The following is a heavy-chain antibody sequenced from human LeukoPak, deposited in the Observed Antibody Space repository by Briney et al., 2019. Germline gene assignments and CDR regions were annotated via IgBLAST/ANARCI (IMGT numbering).Heavy chain of an antibody. D-gene: IGHD6-13*01. CDR2: FDPEDGET. J-gene: IGHJ4*02. Sequence: ASVTVSFTVSGYTLTELSMHWVRQAPGKGLEWMGGFDPEDGETIYAHKFQGRVTMTEDTSTDTAYMELSSLRSEDTAVYYCATALIAAAGTGWLFWGQGTLVTVSS. CDR1: GYTLTELS. CDR3: ATALIAAAGTGWLF. V-gene: IGHV1-24*01.